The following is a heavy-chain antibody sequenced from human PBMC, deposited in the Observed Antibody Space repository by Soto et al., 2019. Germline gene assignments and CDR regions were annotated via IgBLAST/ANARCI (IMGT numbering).Heavy chain of an antibody. CDR2: IYWDDDR. CDR1: GFSLSNSGVG. D-gene: IGHD3-22*01. V-gene: IGHV2-5*02. J-gene: IGHJ4*02. Sequence: QITLKESGPPLVKPTETLTLTCIFSGFSLSNSGVGVGWLRQPPGKALEWLALIYWDDDRRYSASLRSRLTITKDTSNHQVVLTTTNMDPMDTATYYCAHRPAYDPSGAFDYWGQGTLVTVSS. CDR3: AHRPAYDPSGAFDY.